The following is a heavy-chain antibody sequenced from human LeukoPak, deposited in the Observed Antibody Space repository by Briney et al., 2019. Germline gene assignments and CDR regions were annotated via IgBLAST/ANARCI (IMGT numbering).Heavy chain of an antibody. CDR1: GFTFSSYA. Sequence: XASGFTFSSYAMSWVRQAPGKGLEWVSGISAGGGSTYYADSVKGRFTISRDNSKNTLYLQMNSLRAEDTAVYYCAKPNSGDAFDIWGQGTMVTVSS. V-gene: IGHV3-23*01. CDR2: ISAGGGST. J-gene: IGHJ3*02. D-gene: IGHD5-24*01. CDR3: AKPNSGDAFDI.